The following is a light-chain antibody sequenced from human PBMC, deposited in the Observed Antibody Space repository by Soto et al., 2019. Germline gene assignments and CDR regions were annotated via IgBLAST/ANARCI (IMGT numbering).Light chain of an antibody. CDR3: SSYTNTNTVV. CDR2: NVN. V-gene: IGLV2-14*03. CDR1: SSDVGGYGY. J-gene: IGLJ2*01. Sequence: QSALTQVASVSGSPGQSITISCTGTSSDVGGYGYVSWYQQHPGKAPKLMIYNVNYRPSGVSDRFSGSKSGDTASLSISGLQAEDEANYYCSSYTNTNTVVFSGGTKLTVL.